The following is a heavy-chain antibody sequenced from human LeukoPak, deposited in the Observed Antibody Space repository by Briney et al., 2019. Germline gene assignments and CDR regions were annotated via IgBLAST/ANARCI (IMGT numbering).Heavy chain of an antibody. CDR2: MYYSGST. Sequence: SETLSLTCTVSGGSFSTDHWSWIRQPPGEGLEWIGYMYYSGSTKYNPSLKSRVTISGDTTKNHFSLKLSSVTAADTAVYYCARLNSYYFDYWGQGNLVTVSS. D-gene: IGHD5-18*01. V-gene: IGHV4-59*08. CDR3: ARLNSYYFDY. CDR1: GGSFSTDH. J-gene: IGHJ4*02.